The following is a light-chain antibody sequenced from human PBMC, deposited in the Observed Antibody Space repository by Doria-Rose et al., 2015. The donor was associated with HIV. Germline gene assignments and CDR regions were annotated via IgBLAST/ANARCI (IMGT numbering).Light chain of an antibody. Sequence: DIRMTQSPSSLSASVGDRVTITCRASQSTGGFLNWYQQKPGKAPKLLIYAASSLQNVVPSRFSGSGSGTDFTLTISSLQPEDFATYFCQQSYSTPLTFGGGTKVEIK. V-gene: IGKV1-39*01. CDR3: QQSYSTPLT. J-gene: IGKJ4*01. CDR2: AAS. CDR1: QSTGGF.